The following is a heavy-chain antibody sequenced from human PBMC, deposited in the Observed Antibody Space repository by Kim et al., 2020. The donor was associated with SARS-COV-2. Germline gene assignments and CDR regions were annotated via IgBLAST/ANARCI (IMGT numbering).Heavy chain of an antibody. CDR2: IRSKAYGGTT. J-gene: IGHJ4*02. D-gene: IGHD3-16*02. V-gene: IGHV3-49*04. Sequence: GGSLRLSCTASGFTFGDYAMSWVRQAPGKGLEWVGFIRSKAYGGTTEYAASVKGRFTISRDDSKSIAYLQMNSLKTEDTAVYYCTSTLRLGELSLIHDYWGQGTLVTVSS. CDR3: TSTLRLGELSLIHDY. CDR1: GFTFGDYA.